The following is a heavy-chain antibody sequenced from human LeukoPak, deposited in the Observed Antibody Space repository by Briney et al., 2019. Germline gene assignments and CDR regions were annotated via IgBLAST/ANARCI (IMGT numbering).Heavy chain of an antibody. D-gene: IGHD2-2*01. CDR1: GYTFTNYG. Sequence: ASVKVSCKASGYTFTNYGISWVRQAPGQGLEWMGWISIYNGHTNYAQKLQGRVTMTTDTSTSTAYMEPRSLRSDDTAVYYCARDQVYQLLPFDYWGQGTLVTVSS. CDR3: ARDQVYQLLPFDY. CDR2: ISIYNGHT. J-gene: IGHJ4*02. V-gene: IGHV1-18*01.